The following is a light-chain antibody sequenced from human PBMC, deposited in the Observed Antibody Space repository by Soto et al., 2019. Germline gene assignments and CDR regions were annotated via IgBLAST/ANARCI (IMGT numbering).Light chain of an antibody. J-gene: IGKJ3*01. CDR1: QDIRSD. V-gene: IGKV1-33*01. CDR3: QPYATFPPT. CDR2: DAS. Sequence: DIQMTQPPSSLSASVGDRVTITCQASQDIRSDLNWYQQKPGKAPKLLMSDASILQTGVPSRFSGGESRTDFTCPISGLQPEDIATYYCQPYATFPPTFGPGTKVDLK.